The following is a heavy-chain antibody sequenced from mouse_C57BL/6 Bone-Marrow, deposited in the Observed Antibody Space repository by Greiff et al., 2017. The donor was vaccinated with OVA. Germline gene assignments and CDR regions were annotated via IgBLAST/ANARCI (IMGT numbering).Heavy chain of an antibody. D-gene: IGHD1-1*01. CDR1: GFTFSSYG. J-gene: IGHJ3*01. CDR2: ISSGGSYT. CDR3: ASYVAY. V-gene: IGHV5-6*01. Sequence: EVMLVESGGDLVKPGGSLKLSCAASGFTFSSYGMSWVRQTPDKRLEWVATISSGGSYTYYPDSVKGRFTISRDNAKNTLYLQMSSLKSEDTAMYYCASYVAYWGQGTLVTVSA.